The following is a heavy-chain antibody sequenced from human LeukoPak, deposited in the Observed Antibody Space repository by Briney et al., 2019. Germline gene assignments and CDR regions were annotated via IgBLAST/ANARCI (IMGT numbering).Heavy chain of an antibody. D-gene: IGHD6-6*01. CDR2: IFYRGST. CDR3: ARGRWWFAGRPPHYMDV. J-gene: IGHJ6*03. CDR1: GGSISSSSYY. Sequence: PSETLSLTCTVSGGSISSSSYYWGWIRQPPGGGLEWMGSIFYRGSTYYNPSLKSRVTISIDTSKNQFSLKLSSVTAADTAVYYCARGRWWFAGRPPHYMDVWGKGTTVTVSS. V-gene: IGHV4-39*07.